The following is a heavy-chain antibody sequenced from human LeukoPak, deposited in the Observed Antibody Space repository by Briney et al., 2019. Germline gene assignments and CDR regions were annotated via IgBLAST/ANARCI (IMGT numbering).Heavy chain of an antibody. CDR1: GITFSSYW. Sequence: GGSLRLSCAASGITFSSYWMHWVRQTPGKGLVWVSRINSDGSSTTYADTVKGRFAISRDNSKNTMYLQMNSLRAEDMAEYYCAKDLYFGAFEHWGQGTLVTVSS. CDR2: INSDGSST. J-gene: IGHJ4*02. CDR3: AKDLYFGAFEH. V-gene: IGHV3-74*01. D-gene: IGHD3-10*01.